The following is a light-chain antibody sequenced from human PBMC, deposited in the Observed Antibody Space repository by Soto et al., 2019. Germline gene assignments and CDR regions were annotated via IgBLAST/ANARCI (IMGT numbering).Light chain of an antibody. V-gene: IGKV3-15*01. CDR2: GAS. Sequence: IVMTHSPATLSVSPWERATLSCRASQSVGNNVAWYQQKPGQAPRLLIHGASTRATGIPARFSGSGSGTEFTLTISSLQSEDFAVYFCQQQSGWPREFGQGTKVDIK. CDR1: QSVGNN. CDR3: QQQSGWPRE. J-gene: IGKJ1*01.